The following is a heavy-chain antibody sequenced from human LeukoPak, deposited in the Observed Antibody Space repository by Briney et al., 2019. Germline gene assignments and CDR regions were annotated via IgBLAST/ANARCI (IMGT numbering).Heavy chain of an antibody. CDR3: ARAPIVGATHIDY. J-gene: IGHJ4*02. V-gene: IGHV6-1*01. CDR1: GDSVSRNSAA. CDR2: TYYKSKWYN. D-gene: IGHD1-26*01. Sequence: SQTLSLTCATSGDSVSRNSAAWNWIRQSPSRGLEWLGRTYYKSKWYNDYAVSVKSRITINPDTSKNQFSLQLKSVTPEDTAVYYCARAPIVGATHIDYWGQGTLVTVSS.